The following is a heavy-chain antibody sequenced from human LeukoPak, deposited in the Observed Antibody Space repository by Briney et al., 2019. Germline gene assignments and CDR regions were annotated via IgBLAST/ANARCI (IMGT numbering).Heavy chain of an antibody. J-gene: IGHJ5*02. CDR1: GGSVSSSTYY. V-gene: IGHV4-61*01. CDR3: ARADPSGYYYGWFDP. CDR2: IYYSGST. D-gene: IGHD3-22*01. Sequence: PSETLSLTCTVSGGSVSSSTYYWSWIRQPPGRGLEWIGYIYYSGSTNYNPSLKSRVTISVDTSKDQFSLKLSSVTAADTAVYYCARADPSGYYYGWFDPWGQGTLVTVSS.